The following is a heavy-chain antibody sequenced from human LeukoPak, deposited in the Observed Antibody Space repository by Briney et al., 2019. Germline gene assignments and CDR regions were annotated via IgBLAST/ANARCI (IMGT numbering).Heavy chain of an antibody. J-gene: IGHJ4*02. D-gene: IGHD2-2*01. CDR1: GLTFSSYW. CDR3: ARELVGWVYFDY. CDR2: IKKDGSEK. V-gene: IGHV3-7*01. Sequence: GGSLRLSCAASGLTFSSYWMSWVRQAPGKGLEWVANIKKDGSEKYYVDSVKGRFTISRDNAKNSLYLQMNSLRAEDTAVYYCARELVGWVYFDYWGQGNLVTVSS.